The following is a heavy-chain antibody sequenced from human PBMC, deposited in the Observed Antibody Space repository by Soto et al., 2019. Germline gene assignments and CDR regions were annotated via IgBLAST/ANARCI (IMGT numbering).Heavy chain of an antibody. Sequence: QLQLQESGSGLVKPSQTLSLTCAVSGGSISSGGYSWSWIRQPPGKGLEWIGYIYRSGSTYYNPSLKSRVTISVDRSKNQFSLKLSSVTAADTAVYYCARVGDSFDQAFDIWGQGTMVTVSS. J-gene: IGHJ3*02. CDR2: IYRSGST. CDR3: ARVGDSFDQAFDI. CDR1: GGSISSGGYS. D-gene: IGHD5-18*01. V-gene: IGHV4-30-2*01.